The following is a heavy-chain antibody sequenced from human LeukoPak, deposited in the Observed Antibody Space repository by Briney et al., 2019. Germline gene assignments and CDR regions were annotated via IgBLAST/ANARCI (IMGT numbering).Heavy chain of an antibody. D-gene: IGHD2-8*01. Sequence: PWGSLRLSCAASGFTFSSYAMSWIRQAPGKGLEWVSYITSLDNTIYYADSVKGRFTISRDNAKNSLYLQMNSLRPDDTALYYCSTDPRLLIYWGHGTLVTVSS. CDR3: STDPRLLIY. CDR2: ITSLDNTI. J-gene: IGHJ4*01. CDR1: GFTFSSYA. V-gene: IGHV3-11*01.